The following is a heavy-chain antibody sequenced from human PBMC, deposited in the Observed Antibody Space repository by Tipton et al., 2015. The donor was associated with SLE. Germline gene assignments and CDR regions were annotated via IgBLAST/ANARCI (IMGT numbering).Heavy chain of an antibody. D-gene: IGHD3-10*01. Sequence: TLSLTCNVSGGSISSYYWSWIRQPPGKGLEWIGYLYYSGSTNYNPSLKSRVTTSVDTSKNQFSLKLSSVTAADTAVHYCARQDSGFPYHFDHWGQGTLVTVSS. CDR3: ARQDSGFPYHFDH. CDR2: LYYSGST. CDR1: GGSISSYY. V-gene: IGHV4-59*01. J-gene: IGHJ4*02.